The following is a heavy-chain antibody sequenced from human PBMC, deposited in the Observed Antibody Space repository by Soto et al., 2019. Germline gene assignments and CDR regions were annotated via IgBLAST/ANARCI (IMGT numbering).Heavy chain of an antibody. CDR1: GGTFSSYT. V-gene: IGHV1-69*08. J-gene: IGHJ4*02. CDR3: ARDGCGGDCYSA. D-gene: IGHD2-21*02. CDR2: IIPILGIA. Sequence: QVQLVQSGAEVKKPGSSVKVSCKASGGTFSSYTISWVRQAPGQGLEWMGRIIPILGIANYAQKFQGRVKITADKTTSTAYMELSSLRSEDTAVYYCARDGCGGDCYSAWGQGTLVTVTS.